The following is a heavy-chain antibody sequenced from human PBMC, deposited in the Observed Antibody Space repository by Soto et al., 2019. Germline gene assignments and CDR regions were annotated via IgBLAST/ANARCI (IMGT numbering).Heavy chain of an antibody. CDR2: IFPADSDT. CDR1: GYSFATYW. D-gene: IGHD4-17*01. V-gene: IGHV5-51*01. Sequence: GESLKISCKSSGYSFATYWIGWVRQMPGKGLEWMGIIFPADSDTKYRPSFQGQVTISADKSISTAYLQWNSLKASDTAMYYCAFPYGDSLFGNYWGQGTLVTVSS. J-gene: IGHJ4*02. CDR3: AFPYGDSLFGNY.